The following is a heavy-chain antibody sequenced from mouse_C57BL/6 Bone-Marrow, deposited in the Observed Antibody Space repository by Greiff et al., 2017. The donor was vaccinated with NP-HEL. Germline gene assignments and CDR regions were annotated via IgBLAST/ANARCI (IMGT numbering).Heavy chain of an antibody. Sequence: VKLMESGAELVRPGASVTLSCKASGYTFTDYEMHWVKQTPVHGLEWIGAIDPETGGTAYNQKFKGKAILTADKSSSTAYMELRSLTSEDSAVYYCTRWYGSVDYWGQGTTLTVSS. V-gene: IGHV1-15*01. CDR3: TRWYGSVDY. J-gene: IGHJ2*01. CDR1: GYTFTDYE. CDR2: IDPETGGT. D-gene: IGHD1-1*01.